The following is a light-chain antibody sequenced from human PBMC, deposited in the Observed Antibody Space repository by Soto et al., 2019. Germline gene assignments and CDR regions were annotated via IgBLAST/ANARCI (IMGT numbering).Light chain of an antibody. CDR1: LGLLCNARVN. J-gene: IGKJ4*01. CDR3: QQYFTTPLT. V-gene: IGKV4-1*01. Sequence: IMMTQPPEARPFSLAGGATISCKSNLGLLCNARVNLAWYQQKSGRPPKLLLYWASKRESGIPDRFVGSGSGTSFTLTINPLQSEDVAVYYCQQYFTTPLTFGGGTRLEIK. CDR2: WAS.